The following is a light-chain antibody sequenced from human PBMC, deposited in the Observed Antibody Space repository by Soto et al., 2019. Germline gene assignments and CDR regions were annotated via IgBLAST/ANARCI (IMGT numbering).Light chain of an antibody. CDR2: DVS. CDR1: RSDVGSYTY. V-gene: IGLV2-11*01. Sequence: QSALTQPRAVSGSPGKSVTISCTGTRSDVGSYTYVSWYQQHPGKAPKVMIYDVSKRPSGVPDRFSGSKSGNTASLTISGLQAEDEADYYCCSYAGSYTFVFGSGTKVTVL. J-gene: IGLJ1*01. CDR3: CSYAGSYTFV.